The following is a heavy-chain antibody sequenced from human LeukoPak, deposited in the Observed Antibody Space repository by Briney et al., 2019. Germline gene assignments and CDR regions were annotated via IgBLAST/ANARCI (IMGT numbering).Heavy chain of an antibody. Sequence: ASVKVSCKASGYTFTSYGISWVRQAPGQGLEWMGWISAYNGNTNYAQKLQGRVTMTTDTSTSTAYMELRSLRSDDTAVYYCARAGEIDIVVVVAATVVAFDIWGQGTMVTVSS. J-gene: IGHJ3*02. CDR1: GYTFTSYG. V-gene: IGHV1-18*01. CDR2: ISAYNGNT. CDR3: ARAGEIDIVVVVAATVVAFDI. D-gene: IGHD2-15*01.